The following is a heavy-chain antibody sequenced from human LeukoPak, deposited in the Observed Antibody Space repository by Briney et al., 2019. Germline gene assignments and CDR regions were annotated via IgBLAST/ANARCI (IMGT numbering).Heavy chain of an antibody. D-gene: IGHD3-22*01. CDR3: AREFGSSGYYSFDY. CDR1: GFTFSSYS. J-gene: IGHJ4*02. Sequence: GGSLRLSCAASGFTFSSYSMNWVRQAPGKGLEWVSSISSSSYIYYADSVKGRFTISRDNAKNSLYLQMNSLRAEDTAVYYCAREFGSSGYYSFDYWGQGTLVTVSS. V-gene: IGHV3-21*01. CDR2: ISSSSYI.